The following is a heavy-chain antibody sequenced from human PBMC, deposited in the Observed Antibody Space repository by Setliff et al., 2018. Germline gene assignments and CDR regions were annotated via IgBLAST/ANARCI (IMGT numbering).Heavy chain of an antibody. J-gene: IGHJ6*02. V-gene: IGHV3-49*04. CDR1: GFTFGDYA. D-gene: IGHD6-13*01. CDR2: IRSEAYGGTT. Sequence: AGGSLRLSCTASGFTFGDYAMSWVRQAPGKGLEWVGFIRSEAYGGTTEYAASVKGRFTISRDDSKSIAYLQMNSLKTEDTAVYYCTRDDAGSWYEYYYYYGMDVWGQGTTVTVSS. CDR3: TRDDAGSWYEYYYYYGMDV.